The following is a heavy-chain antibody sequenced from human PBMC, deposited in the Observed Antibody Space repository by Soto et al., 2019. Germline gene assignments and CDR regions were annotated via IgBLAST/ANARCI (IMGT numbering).Heavy chain of an antibody. J-gene: IGHJ5*01. CDR2: INDSGNT. CDR3: ARSNTDFDP. Sequence: SETLSLTCAVHGGSLSGSYWTWIRQPPGKGLEWIGEINDSGNTNYSPSIKSRVTISVDTSRNQFSLKLSSVTAADTAVYYCARSNTDFDPWGRVTLVTVSS. D-gene: IGHD4-4*01. CDR1: GGSLSGSY. V-gene: IGHV4-34*01.